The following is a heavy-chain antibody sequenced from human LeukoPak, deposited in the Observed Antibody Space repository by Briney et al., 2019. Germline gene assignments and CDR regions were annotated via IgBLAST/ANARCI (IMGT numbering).Heavy chain of an antibody. V-gene: IGHV4-4*02. Sequence: SETLSLTCAVSGGSISSSNWWSWVRQPPGKGLGWIGEIYHSGSTNYNPSLKSRVTISVDKSKNQFSLKLSSVTAADTAVYYCAREIVVVVAASGGYYFDYWGQGTLVTVSS. D-gene: IGHD2-15*01. CDR3: AREIVVVVAASGGYYFDY. J-gene: IGHJ4*02. CDR2: IYHSGST. CDR1: GGSISSSNW.